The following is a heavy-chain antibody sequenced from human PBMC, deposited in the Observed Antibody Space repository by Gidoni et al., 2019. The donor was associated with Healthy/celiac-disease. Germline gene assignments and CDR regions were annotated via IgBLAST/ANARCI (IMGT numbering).Heavy chain of an antibody. D-gene: IGHD4-17*01. CDR2: IYYSGST. V-gene: IGHV4-39*01. CDR3: ARLLPPYGGNLDAFDI. Sequence: QLQLQESGPGLVKPSETLSLTCTVSGGSISSSSYYWGWIRQPPGKGLEWIGSIYYSGSTYYNPSLKSRVTISVDTSKNQFSLKLSSVTAADTAVYYCARLLPPYGGNLDAFDIWGQGTMVTVSS. J-gene: IGHJ3*02. CDR1: GGSISSSSYY.